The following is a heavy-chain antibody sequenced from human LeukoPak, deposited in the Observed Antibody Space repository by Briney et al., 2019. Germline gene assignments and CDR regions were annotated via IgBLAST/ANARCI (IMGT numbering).Heavy chain of an antibody. CDR3: ARTDYGGNTYYYYYGMDV. CDR1: GYSFTSYW. D-gene: IGHD4-23*01. Sequence: SCKGSGYSFTSYWIGWGRQRPGKGVGWMGIIYPGDSDTRYSPSFQGQVTISADKSISPAYLQWSSLKASDTAMYYCARTDYGGNTYYYYYGMDVWGQGTTVTVSS. CDR2: IYPGDSDT. J-gene: IGHJ6*02. V-gene: IGHV5-51*01.